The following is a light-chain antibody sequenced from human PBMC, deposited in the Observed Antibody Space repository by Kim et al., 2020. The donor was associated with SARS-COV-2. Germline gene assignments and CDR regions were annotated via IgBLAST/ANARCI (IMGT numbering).Light chain of an antibody. J-gene: IGKJ3*01. CDR1: QSVSSN. CDR3: T. Sequence: EIVMTQSPATLSVSPGERATLSCRASQSVSSNLAWYQQKPGQAPRLLIYGASTRATGIPARFSGSGSGTEFTLTISSLQSEDFAARGITFGPGTKVDIK. V-gene: IGKV3-15*01. CDR2: GAS.